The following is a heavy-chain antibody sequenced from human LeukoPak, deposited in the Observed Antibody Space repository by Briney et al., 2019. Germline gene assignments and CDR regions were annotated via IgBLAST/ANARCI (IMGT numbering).Heavy chain of an antibody. D-gene: IGHD3-9*01. V-gene: IGHV1-2*02. J-gene: IGHJ4*02. CDR2: INPNSGGT. CDR1: GYTFTGYY. Sequence: ASVKVSCKASGYTFTGYYMHWVRQARGQGLEWMGWINPNSGGTNYAQKLQGRVTMTTDTSTSTAYMELRSLRSDDTAVYYCARCDILTGYWAHTDYWGQGTLVTVSS. CDR3: ARCDILTGYWAHTDY.